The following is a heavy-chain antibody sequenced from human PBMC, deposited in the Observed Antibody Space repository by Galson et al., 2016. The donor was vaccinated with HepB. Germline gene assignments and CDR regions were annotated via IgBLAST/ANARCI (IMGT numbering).Heavy chain of an antibody. V-gene: IGHV3-74*03. CDR3: ALEKIYVGSLDV. CDR1: GLNFSPCW. J-gene: IGHJ6*02. D-gene: IGHD3-10*01. Sequence: SLRLSCAASGLNFSPCWMHWVRQVPGKGLMWLSHINSDGSITTYADSVRGRFSISRDNAKNTLYLHMNGLRAEDTAHYYCALEKIYVGSLDVWGQGTTVTVSS. CDR2: INSDGSIT.